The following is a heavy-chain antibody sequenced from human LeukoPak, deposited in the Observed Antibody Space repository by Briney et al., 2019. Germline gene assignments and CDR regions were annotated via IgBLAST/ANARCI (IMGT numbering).Heavy chain of an antibody. Sequence: SETLSLTCTVSGGSISSGYYWGWIRQPPGKGLEWTGSIDHSGSTYYNPSLKSRVTISVDTSKNQFSLKLSSVTAADTAVYYCARGRGSSWYFDAFDIWGQGTMVTVSS. CDR3: ARGRGSSWYFDAFDI. J-gene: IGHJ3*02. CDR2: IDHSGST. V-gene: IGHV4-38-2*02. D-gene: IGHD6-13*01. CDR1: GGSISSGYY.